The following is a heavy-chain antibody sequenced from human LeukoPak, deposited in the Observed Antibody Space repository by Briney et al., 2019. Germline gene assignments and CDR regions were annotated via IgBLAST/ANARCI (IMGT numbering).Heavy chain of an antibody. D-gene: IGHD5-12*01. V-gene: IGHV4-61*01. CDR1: GGSVSSGSYY. Sequence: SETLSLTCTVSGGSVSSGSYYWSWIRQPPGKGLEWIGYIYYSGSTNYNPSLKSRVTISVDTSKNQFSLKLSSVTAADTAVYYCARWGSGYETGLDYWGQGTLVTVSS. CDR3: ARWGSGYETGLDY. J-gene: IGHJ4*02. CDR2: IYYSGST.